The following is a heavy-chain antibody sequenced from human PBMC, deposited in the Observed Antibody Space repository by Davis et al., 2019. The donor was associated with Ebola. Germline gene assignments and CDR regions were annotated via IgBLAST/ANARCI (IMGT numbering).Heavy chain of an antibody. CDR1: GFTFTSSA. CDR2: IVVGSGNT. Sequence: SVKVSCKASGFTFTSSAVQWVRQARGQRLEWIGWIVVGSGNTHYAQKFQERVTITRDMSTSTAYMELSSLRSEDTAVYYCAAPRGHVYYDFWSGYEYYGMDVWGQGTTVTVSS. CDR3: AAPRGHVYYDFWSGYEYYGMDV. D-gene: IGHD3-3*01. J-gene: IGHJ6*02. V-gene: IGHV1-58*01.